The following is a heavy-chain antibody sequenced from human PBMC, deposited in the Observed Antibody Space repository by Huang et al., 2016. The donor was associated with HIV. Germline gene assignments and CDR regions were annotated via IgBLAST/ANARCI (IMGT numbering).Heavy chain of an antibody. CDR2: IRQDGSEK. J-gene: IGHJ6*02. D-gene: IGHD2-8*01. Sequence: LVESGGGLVRPGGSLRLSCAGSTVTFSAYWMTWVRQYRGQGLEWVASIRQDGSEKHYVDSVEGRVNISRDNGKKLLFLEMRSLGVDDTAVYFCATKADAMDVWGQGTTVIVSS. V-gene: IGHV3-7*01. CDR3: ATKADAMDV. CDR1: TVTFSAYW.